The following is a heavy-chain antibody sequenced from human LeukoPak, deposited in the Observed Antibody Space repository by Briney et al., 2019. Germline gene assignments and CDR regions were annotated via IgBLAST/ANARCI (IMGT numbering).Heavy chain of an antibody. CDR3: ARLSGYYYDGAMRDY. J-gene: IGHJ4*02. CDR2: MNPNSGNT. Sequence: ASVKVSCKASGYTFTSYDINWVRQATGQGLEWRGWMNPNSGNTGYAQKFQGRVTMTRNTSISTAYMEMSSLRSEDTAVYYCARLSGYYYDGAMRDYWGQGTLVTVSS. CDR1: GYTFTSYD. V-gene: IGHV1-8*01. D-gene: IGHD3-22*01.